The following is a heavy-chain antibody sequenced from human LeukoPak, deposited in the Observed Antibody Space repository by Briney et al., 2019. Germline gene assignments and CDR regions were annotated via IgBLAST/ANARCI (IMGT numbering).Heavy chain of an antibody. J-gene: IGHJ6*02. CDR3: AKVSGGGLYYDGMDV. CDR1: GFTFNNYA. Sequence: PGGSLRLSCAASGFTFNNYAMNWVRQAPGKGLEWVSVISGSGGTTYYADSVEGRFTISRDSSKNTLYLQMNSLRAEGTAVYYCAKVSGGGLYYDGMDVWGQGTTVTVSS. CDR2: ISGSGGTT. V-gene: IGHV3-23*01. D-gene: IGHD1-14*01.